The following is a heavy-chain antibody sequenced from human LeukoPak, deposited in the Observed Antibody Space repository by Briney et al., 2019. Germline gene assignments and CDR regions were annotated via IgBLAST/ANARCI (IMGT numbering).Heavy chain of an antibody. D-gene: IGHD4-17*01. Sequence: GGSLRLSCAASGFTFSTYDMHWVRQATGKGLEWVSGINTAGDTYYPGPVKGRFTISRENAKNSVHLQMNSLRAGDTAVYYCVRGLRGGFGPWGKGTLVTVSS. CDR1: GFTFSTYD. J-gene: IGHJ5*02. CDR2: INTAGDT. CDR3: VRGLRGGFGP. V-gene: IGHV3-13*01.